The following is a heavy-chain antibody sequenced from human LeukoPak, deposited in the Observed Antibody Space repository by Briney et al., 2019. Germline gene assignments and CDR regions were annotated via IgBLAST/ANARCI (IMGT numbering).Heavy chain of an antibody. CDR2: ISYDGGNK. CDR1: GFTFSRSA. V-gene: IGHV3-30*04. Sequence: PGGSLRLSCAASGFTFSRSAMHWVRQAPGKGLEWVAIISYDGGNKYYADSVKGRFTISRDNSKNTLYLQMNSLRAEDTAVFYCARVGRGYSFNVYYFDYWGQGTLVTVSS. D-gene: IGHD5-18*01. CDR3: ARVGRGYSFNVYYFDY. J-gene: IGHJ4*02.